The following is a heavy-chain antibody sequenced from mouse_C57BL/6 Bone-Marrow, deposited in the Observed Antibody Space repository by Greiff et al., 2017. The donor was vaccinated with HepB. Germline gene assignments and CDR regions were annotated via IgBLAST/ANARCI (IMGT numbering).Heavy chain of an antibody. J-gene: IGHJ3*01. CDR1: GYTFTSYG. CDR2: IYIGSGYT. V-gene: IGHV1-58*01. D-gene: IGHD1-1*01. Sequence: VQLQQSGAELVRPGSSVKMSCKTSGYTFTSYGINWVKQRPGQGLEWIGYIYIGSGYTEYNEKFKGKATLTSDTSSSTAYMQLSSLTSEDSAIYFCARGDNYYGSSPFAYWGQGTLVTVSA. CDR3: ARGDNYYGSSPFAY.